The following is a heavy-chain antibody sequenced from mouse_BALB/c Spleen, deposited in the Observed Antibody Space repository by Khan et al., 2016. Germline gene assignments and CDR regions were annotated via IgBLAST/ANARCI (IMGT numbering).Heavy chain of an antibody. Sequence: QVQLQQSGAELARPGASVNLSCKASGYTFTRYWMQWVKQRPGQGLEWIGAIYPGDGDTGYSQKFKGKATLTADKSSNTAYMQLSSLASEDSAVYYWARTYYGSLDYWGQGTTLTVAS. V-gene: IGHV1-87*01. D-gene: IGHD2-10*01. J-gene: IGHJ2*01. CDR1: GYTFTRYW. CDR3: ARTYYGSLDY. CDR2: IYPGDGDT.